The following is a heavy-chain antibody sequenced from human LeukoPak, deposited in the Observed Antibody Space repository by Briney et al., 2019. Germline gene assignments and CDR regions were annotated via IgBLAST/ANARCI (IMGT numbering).Heavy chain of an antibody. D-gene: IGHD1-26*01. CDR2: ISGGGYST. J-gene: IGHJ4*02. V-gene: IGHV3-23*01. Sequence: GVSLRLSCATSGFTFSIYAMVWVRQAPGKGREWVSAISGGGYSTNYADSVEGRVTISRDSSQSTVYLPMSSLRVENTAVYLWAKGLGTAYYNFDSWGQGALVTVSS. CDR3: AKGLGTAYYNFDS. CDR1: GFTFSIYA.